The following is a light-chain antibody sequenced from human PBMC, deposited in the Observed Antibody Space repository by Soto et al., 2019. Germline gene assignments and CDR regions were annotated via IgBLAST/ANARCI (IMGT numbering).Light chain of an antibody. Sequence: QSALTQPASVSGSPGQSITISRTGTSSDVGSYNLVSWYQQHPGKAPKLMIYEGSKRPSGISNRFSGSKSGNTASLTISGLQAEDEAEYYCCSYADSSRIYVFGSGTKVTVL. J-gene: IGLJ1*01. CDR1: SSDVGSYNL. CDR3: CSYADSSRIYV. V-gene: IGLV2-23*01. CDR2: EGS.